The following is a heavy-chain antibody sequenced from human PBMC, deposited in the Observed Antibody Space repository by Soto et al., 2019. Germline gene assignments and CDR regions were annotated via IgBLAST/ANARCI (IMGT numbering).Heavy chain of an antibody. CDR1: GGSISSGGYY. V-gene: IGHV4-31*03. D-gene: IGHD2-2*01. Sequence: SETLSLTCTVSGGSISSGGYYWSWIRQHPWKGLEWIGYIYYSGSTYYNPSLKSRVTISVDTSKNQFSLKLSSVTAADTAVYYCARARRDCSSTSCRHLDYWGQGXLVTVYS. J-gene: IGHJ4*02. CDR3: ARARRDCSSTSCRHLDY. CDR2: IYYSGST.